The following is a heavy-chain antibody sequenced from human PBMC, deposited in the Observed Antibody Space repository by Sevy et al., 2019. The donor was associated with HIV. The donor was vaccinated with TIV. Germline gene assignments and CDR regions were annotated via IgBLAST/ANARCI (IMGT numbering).Heavy chain of an antibody. CDR1: GFAFSSHA. CDR2: ISYEGTET. Sequence: LRLSCAASGFAFSSHAMHWVRQAPGKGLEWVAVISYEGTETFYAASVEGRFTISRDNSKSMLSLQINSLRPEDTAVYYCARDGGYSIKWYPLYWGHGTLVTVSS. J-gene: IGHJ4*01. CDR3: ARDGGYSIKWYPLY. D-gene: IGHD6-13*01. V-gene: IGHV3-30-3*01.